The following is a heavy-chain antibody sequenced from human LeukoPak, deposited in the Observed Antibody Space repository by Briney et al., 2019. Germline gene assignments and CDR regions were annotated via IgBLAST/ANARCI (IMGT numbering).Heavy chain of an antibody. D-gene: IGHD4-23*01. CDR1: GFXVSSNY. CDR2: IYSDGKT. J-gene: IGHJ5*02. Sequence: GGSLRLSCAVSGFXVSSNYMTWVRQAPGKGLEWVSVIYSDGKTYHADSVKGRFTISRDNSKNTLHLQMNSLRAEDTAVYYCARLVTGTTVVNSGWFDPWGQGTLVTVSS. V-gene: IGHV3-66*04. CDR3: ARLVTGTTVVNSGWFDP.